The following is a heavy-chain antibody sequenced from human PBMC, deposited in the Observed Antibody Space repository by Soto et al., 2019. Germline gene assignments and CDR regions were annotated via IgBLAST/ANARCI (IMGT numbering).Heavy chain of an antibody. CDR2: ISYDGSNK. D-gene: IGHD4-17*01. Sequence: QVQLVESGGGVVQPGRSLRLSCAASGFTFSSYGMHWVRQAPGKGLEWVAVISYDGSNKYYADSVKGRFTISRDNSKNTLSLQMNSLRAEDTAVYYCAKARSRSLYGECLCYWGQGTLVTVSS. J-gene: IGHJ4*02. CDR3: AKARSRSLYGECLCY. V-gene: IGHV3-30*18. CDR1: GFTFSSYG.